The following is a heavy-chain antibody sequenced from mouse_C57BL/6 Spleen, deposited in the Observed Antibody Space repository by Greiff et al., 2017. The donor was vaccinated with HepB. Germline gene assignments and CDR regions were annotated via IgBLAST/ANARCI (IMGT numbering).Heavy chain of an antibody. D-gene: IGHD2-3*01. CDR3: ARYDGNWYFDV. J-gene: IGHJ1*03. CDR2: INPSSGYT. V-gene: IGHV1-4*01. Sequence: LQESGAELARPGASVKMSCKASGYTFTSYTMHWVKQRPGQGLEWIGYINPSSGYTKYNQKFKDKATLTADKSSSTAYMQLSSLTSEDSAVYYCARYDGNWYFDVWGTGTTVTVSS. CDR1: GYTFTSYT.